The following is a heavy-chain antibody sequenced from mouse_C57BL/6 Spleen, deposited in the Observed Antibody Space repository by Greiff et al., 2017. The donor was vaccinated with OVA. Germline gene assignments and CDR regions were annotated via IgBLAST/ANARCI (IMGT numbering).Heavy chain of an antibody. V-gene: IGHV1-55*01. J-gene: IGHJ2*01. D-gene: IGHD2-2*01. CDR1: GYTFTSYW. Sequence: VQLQQPGAELVKPGASVKMSCKASGYTFTSYWITWVKQRPGQGLEWIGDIYPGSGSTNYNEKFKSKATLTVDTSSSTAYMQLSSLTSEDSAVYYCARSDGYDEDYFDYWGQGTTLTVSS. CDR2: IYPGSGST. CDR3: ARSDGYDEDYFDY.